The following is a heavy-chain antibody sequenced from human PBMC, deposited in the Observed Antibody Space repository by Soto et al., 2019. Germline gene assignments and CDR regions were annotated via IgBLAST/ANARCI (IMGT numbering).Heavy chain of an antibody. V-gene: IGHV1-46*01. J-gene: IGHJ4*02. Sequence: QVQLVQSGAEVKKPGASVKVSCKASGYTFTSYYMHWVRQAPGQGLEWMGIINPSGGSTSYAQKFQGRITMNRDTSTSTVYMELSSLRSEDTAVYYCARNDHGDYYDQPFDYWGQGTLVTVSS. CDR2: INPSGGST. CDR1: GYTFTSYY. CDR3: ARNDHGDYYDQPFDY. D-gene: IGHD4-17*01.